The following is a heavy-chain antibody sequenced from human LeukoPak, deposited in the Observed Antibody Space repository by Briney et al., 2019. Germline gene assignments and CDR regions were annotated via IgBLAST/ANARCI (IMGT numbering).Heavy chain of an antibody. CDR2: ISGSGGST. J-gene: IGHJ4*02. CDR1: GFTFSSYA. V-gene: IGHV3-23*01. Sequence: PGGSLRLSCAASGFTFSSYAMSWVRQAPGKGLEWVSAISGSGGSTYYADSVKGRFTISRDNSKNTLYLQMNSLRAEDTAVYYCAKGGRGRITIFGVVIHFDYWGQGTLVTVSS. D-gene: IGHD3-3*01. CDR3: AKGGRGRITIFGVVIHFDY.